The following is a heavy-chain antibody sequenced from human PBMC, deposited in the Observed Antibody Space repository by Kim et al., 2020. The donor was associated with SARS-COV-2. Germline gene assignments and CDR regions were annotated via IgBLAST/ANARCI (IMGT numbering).Heavy chain of an antibody. Sequence: ASVKVSCKASGYTFTGYYMHWVRQAPGQGLEWMGRINPNSGGPNYAQKFQGRVTMTRDTSISTAYMELSRLRSDDTAVYYCARGGISRRDASYAFDIWGQGTMVTVSS. CDR3: ARGGISRRDASYAFDI. CDR1: GYTFTGYY. J-gene: IGHJ3*02. D-gene: IGHD3-16*01. V-gene: IGHV1-2*06. CDR2: INPNSGGP.